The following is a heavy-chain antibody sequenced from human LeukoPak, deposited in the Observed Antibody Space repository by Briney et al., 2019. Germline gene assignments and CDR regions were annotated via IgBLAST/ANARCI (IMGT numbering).Heavy chain of an antibody. CDR1: GLTFGNNW. CDR2: INSDGGGA. CDR3: ARDVPHNWFDT. V-gene: IGHV3-74*01. Sequence: PGGSLRLSCAASGLTFGNNWMHWVRQGPGKGLVWISRINSDGGGAIYAGSVKGRFTVSRDNAKNTLYLQMNSLRAEDTAVYYCARDVPHNWFDTWGQGTLVTVSS. J-gene: IGHJ5*02.